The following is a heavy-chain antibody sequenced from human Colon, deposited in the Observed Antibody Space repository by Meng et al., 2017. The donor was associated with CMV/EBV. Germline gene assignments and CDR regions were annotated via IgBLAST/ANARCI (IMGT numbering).Heavy chain of an antibody. CDR3: ARDRSYYGGTGFFDF. J-gene: IGHJ4*02. CDR1: GFLFSSYE. V-gene: IGHV3-48*03. CDR2: ISNGGNTR. D-gene: IGHD4-23*01. Sequence: GGSLRLSCAASGFLFSSYEMNWVRQAPGKGLEWVAYISNGGNTRYYADSVKGRFTVSRDNAKNSVYLQMNSLRAEDTGLYYCARDRSYYGGTGFFDFWGQGTLVTVSS.